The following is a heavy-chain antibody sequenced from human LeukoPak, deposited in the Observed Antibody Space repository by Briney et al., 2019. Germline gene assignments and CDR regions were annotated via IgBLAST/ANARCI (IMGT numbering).Heavy chain of an antibody. CDR2: ISWNSGSI. D-gene: IGHD1-26*01. J-gene: IGHJ4*02. Sequence: PGGSLRLSCAASGFTFDDYAMHWVRQAPGKGLEWVSGISWNSGSIGYADSVKGRFTIPRDNAKNSLYLQMNSLRAEDTALYYCAKARGWELLGYYFDYWGQGTLVTVSS. V-gene: IGHV3-9*01. CDR1: GFTFDDYA. CDR3: AKARGWELLGYYFDY.